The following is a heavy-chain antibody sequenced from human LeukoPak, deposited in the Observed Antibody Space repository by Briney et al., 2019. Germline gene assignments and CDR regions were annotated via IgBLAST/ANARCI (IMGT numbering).Heavy chain of an antibody. Sequence: SETLSLTCTVSGGSISCYYWSWIRQPPGKGLEWIRYIYYSGSTNYNPSLKSRVTISVDTSKNQFSLKLSSVTAADTAVYYCARASVLLWFGEPYYFDYWGQGTLVTVSS. CDR3: ARASVLLWFGEPYYFDY. J-gene: IGHJ4*02. CDR2: IYYSGST. V-gene: IGHV4-59*01. D-gene: IGHD3-10*01. CDR1: GGSISCYY.